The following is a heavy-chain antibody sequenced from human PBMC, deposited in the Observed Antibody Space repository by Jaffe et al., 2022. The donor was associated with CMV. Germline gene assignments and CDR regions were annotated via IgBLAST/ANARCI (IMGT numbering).Heavy chain of an antibody. Sequence: EVQLVESGGGLVKPGGSLRLSCAASGFTFSSYSMNWVRQAPGKGLEWVSSISSSSSYIYYADSVKGRFTISRDNAKNSLYLQMNSLRAEDTAVYYCAREGGEYQLLSRAYYYYGMDVWGQGTTVTVSS. CDR1: GFTFSSYS. D-gene: IGHD2-2*01. V-gene: IGHV3-21*01. J-gene: IGHJ6*02. CDR3: AREGGEYQLLSRAYYYYGMDV. CDR2: ISSSSSYI.